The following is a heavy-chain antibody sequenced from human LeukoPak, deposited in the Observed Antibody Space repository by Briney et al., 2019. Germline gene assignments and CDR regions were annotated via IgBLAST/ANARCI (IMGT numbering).Heavy chain of an antibody. D-gene: IGHD1-14*01. V-gene: IGHV3-30*18. CDR3: AKDLSEGAFDI. CDR1: GFTFSSYG. Sequence: GRSLRLSCAASGFTFSSYGMHWVRQAPGKGLEWVAVIWYGGSNKYYADSVKGRFTISRDNSKNTLYLQMNSLRAEDTAVYYCAKDLSEGAFDIWGQGTMVTVSS. J-gene: IGHJ3*02. CDR2: IWYGGSNK.